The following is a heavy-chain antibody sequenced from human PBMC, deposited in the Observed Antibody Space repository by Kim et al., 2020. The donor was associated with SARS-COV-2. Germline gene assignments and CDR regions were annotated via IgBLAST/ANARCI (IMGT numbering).Heavy chain of an antibody. Sequence: SETLSLTCTVSGGSISSYYWSWIRQPPGKGLEWIGYIYYSGSTNYNPSLKSRVTISVDTSKNQFSLKLSSVTAADTAVYYCATQYGAYWGQGTLVTVSS. D-gene: IGHD3-10*01. V-gene: IGHV4-59*01. CDR3: ATQYGAY. CDR2: IYYSGST. CDR1: GGSISSYY. J-gene: IGHJ4*02.